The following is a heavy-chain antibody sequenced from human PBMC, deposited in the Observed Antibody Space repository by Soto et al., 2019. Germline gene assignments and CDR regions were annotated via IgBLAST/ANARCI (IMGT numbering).Heavy chain of an antibody. CDR3: ARDQPAGGTISKYFQD. V-gene: IGHV3-23*01. J-gene: IGHJ1*01. CDR2: ISGGGSTT. Sequence: EVQLLESGGVLVQPEGSLRLSCEASGFTFSSYAMSWVRQAPGKWLELVSGISGGGSTTYYADSVKGRFTLSSDNYKNTLYLQVNSLRAEDTAVYYCARDQPAGGTISKYFQDWGQGTLVTFSS. CDR1: GFTFSSYA. D-gene: IGHD6-13*01.